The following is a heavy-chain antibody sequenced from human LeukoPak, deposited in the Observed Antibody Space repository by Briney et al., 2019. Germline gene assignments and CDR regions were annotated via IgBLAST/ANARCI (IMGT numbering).Heavy chain of an antibody. V-gene: IGHV3-23*01. Sequence: GGSLRLSCAASGFTFSTYGVAWVRQVPGNRLEWVSSIGATGGLISYADSVKGRFTVSSSEKTFYLQMNSLRAEDTAVYFCAAKILGSAPFDFWGQGTLVTVSA. CDR3: AAKILGSAPFDF. CDR2: IGATGGLI. J-gene: IGHJ4*02. D-gene: IGHD3-10*01. CDR1: GFTFSTYG.